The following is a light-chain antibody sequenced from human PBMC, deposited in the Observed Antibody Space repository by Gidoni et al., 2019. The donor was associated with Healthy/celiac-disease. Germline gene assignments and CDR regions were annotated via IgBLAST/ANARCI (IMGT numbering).Light chain of an antibody. CDR1: QSVSSSY. J-gene: IGKJ2*02. Sequence: EFVLTQSPCTLSLSPGERATLSCRASQSVSSSYLAWYQQKPGQAPRLLIYATSSRATGIPDRFSGSGSGTDFTLTISRLEPEDFAVYYCQQYGSSPRTFGQGTKLEIK. CDR2: ATS. CDR3: QQYGSSPRT. V-gene: IGKV3-20*01.